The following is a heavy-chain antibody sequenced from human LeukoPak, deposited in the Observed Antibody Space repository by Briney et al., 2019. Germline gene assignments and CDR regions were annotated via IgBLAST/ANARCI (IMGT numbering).Heavy chain of an antibody. CDR2: IIPIFGTA. Sequence: ASVKVSCKASGYTFTSYYMHWVRQAPGQGLEWMGGIIPIFGTANYAQKFQGRVTITTDESTSTAYMELSSLRSEDTAVYYCARVKSEGYCSSTSCRTMYYFDYWGQGTLVTVSS. CDR1: GYTFTSYY. CDR3: ARVKSEGYCSSTSCRTMYYFDY. J-gene: IGHJ4*02. D-gene: IGHD2-2*01. V-gene: IGHV1-69*05.